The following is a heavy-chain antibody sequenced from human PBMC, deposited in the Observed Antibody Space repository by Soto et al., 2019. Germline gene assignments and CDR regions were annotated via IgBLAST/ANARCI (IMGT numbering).Heavy chain of an antibody. D-gene: IGHD6-6*01. Sequence: QVQLVQSGAEVKKPGASVKVSCKASGYTFTSYYMHWVRQAPGQGLEWMGIINPSGGSTSYAQKFQGRVTMTRDTSTSTVYMELSSLRSEDTAVYYCARDFGYSSSLRGGIYYYGMDVWGQGTTVTVSS. CDR3: ARDFGYSSSLRGGIYYYGMDV. CDR2: INPSGGST. J-gene: IGHJ6*02. CDR1: GYTFTSYY. V-gene: IGHV1-46*01.